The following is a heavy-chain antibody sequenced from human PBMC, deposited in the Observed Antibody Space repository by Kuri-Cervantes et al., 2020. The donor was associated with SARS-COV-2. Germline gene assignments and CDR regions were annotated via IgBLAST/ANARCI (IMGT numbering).Heavy chain of an antibody. V-gene: IGHV4-34*01. CDR2: INHSGST. Sequence: SQTLSLTCAVYGGSFSGYYWSWIRQPPGKGLEWIGEINHSGSTNYNPSLKSRATISVDTSKNQFSLKLSSVTAADTAVYYCARGGSMIVVRRYFDYWGQGTLVTVSS. D-gene: IGHD3-22*01. J-gene: IGHJ4*02. CDR3: ARGGSMIVVRRYFDY. CDR1: GGSFSGYY.